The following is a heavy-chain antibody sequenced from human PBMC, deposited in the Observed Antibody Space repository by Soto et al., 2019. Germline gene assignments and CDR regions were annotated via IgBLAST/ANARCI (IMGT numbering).Heavy chain of an antibody. J-gene: IGHJ4*02. Sequence: QVQLVQSGAEVKKPGVSVKVACKASGYTFTNFGISWVRQAPGQGLEWMGWISAYNGNTNYAQKFQGRVTMTTDTSTSTAYMEVRSLGFDDTAVYYCAREGTPIDYWGQGTLVTVSS. CDR1: GYTFTNFG. V-gene: IGHV1-18*01. CDR2: ISAYNGNT. CDR3: AREGTPIDY. D-gene: IGHD2-15*01.